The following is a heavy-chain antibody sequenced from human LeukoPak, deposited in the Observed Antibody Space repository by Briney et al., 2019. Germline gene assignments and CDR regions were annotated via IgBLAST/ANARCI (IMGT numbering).Heavy chain of an antibody. Sequence: GESLKISCKGSGYSFTGYWIGWVRQMPGKGLELMWVIYPGDSDTRYSPSFQGQVTISGDKPVTTVYLQWSSLKASAIDMYSSASPFVGAAAGIQTWFDPWGQGTLVTVSS. D-gene: IGHD6-13*01. CDR2: IYPGDSDT. CDR1: GYSFTGYW. CDR3: ASPFVGAAAGIQTWFDP. J-gene: IGHJ5*01. V-gene: IGHV5-51*04.